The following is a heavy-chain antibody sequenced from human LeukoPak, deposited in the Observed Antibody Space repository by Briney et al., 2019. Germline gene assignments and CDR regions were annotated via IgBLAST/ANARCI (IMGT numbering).Heavy chain of an antibody. D-gene: IGHD1-7*01. CDR1: GYTFIDYY. J-gene: IGHJ4*02. CDR2: INPNSGGT. Sequence: ASVKVSCKASGYTFIDYYLHWVRQAPGQGLEWVGWINPNSGGTNYAQNFQGRVTKTRDTSISTGYMELSSLRSDDTAVYYCVRGRPQTGSTTPLFDYWGQGTLVTVSS. V-gene: IGHV1-2*02. CDR3: VRGRPQTGSTTPLFDY.